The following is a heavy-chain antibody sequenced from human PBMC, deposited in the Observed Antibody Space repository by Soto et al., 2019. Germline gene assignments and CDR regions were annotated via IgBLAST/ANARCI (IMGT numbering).Heavy chain of an antibody. CDR1: GYTLTELS. CDR3: ARGGRGYSGPYFDY. CDR2: ISAYNGNT. D-gene: IGHD5-12*01. J-gene: IGHJ4*02. V-gene: IGHV1-18*01. Sequence: ASVKVSCKVSGYTLTELSMHWVRQAPGQGLEWMGWISAYNGNTNYAQKLQGRVTMTTDTSTSTAYMELRSLRSDDTAVYYCARGGRGYSGPYFDYWGQGTLVTVSS.